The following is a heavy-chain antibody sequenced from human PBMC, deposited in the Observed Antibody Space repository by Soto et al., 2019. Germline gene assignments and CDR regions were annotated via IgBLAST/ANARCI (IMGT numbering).Heavy chain of an antibody. V-gene: IGHV3-23*01. CDR2: ISGSGGST. CDR1: GFTFSSYA. CDR3: ARGKELVYAFDI. D-gene: IGHD6-6*01. Sequence: GGSLRLSCAASGFTFSSYAMSWVRQAPGKGLEWVSDISGSGGSTYYADSVKGRFTISRDNAKNTLYLQMNSLRAEDTAVYYCARGKELVYAFDIWGQGTMVTVSS. J-gene: IGHJ3*02.